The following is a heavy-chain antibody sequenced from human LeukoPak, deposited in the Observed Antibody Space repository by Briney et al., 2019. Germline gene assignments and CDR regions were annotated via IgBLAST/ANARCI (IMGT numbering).Heavy chain of an antibody. Sequence: GGSLRLSCAASGFTFSSYAMSWVRQAPGKGLEWVSAISGSGGGTYYADSVKGRFTISRDNSKNTLYLQMNSLRAEDTAVYSCAKPGPGRVYNRFDPWGQGTLVTVSS. D-gene: IGHD3-10*01. V-gene: IGHV3-23*01. CDR1: GFTFSSYA. J-gene: IGHJ5*02. CDR2: ISGSGGGT. CDR3: AKPGPGRVYNRFDP.